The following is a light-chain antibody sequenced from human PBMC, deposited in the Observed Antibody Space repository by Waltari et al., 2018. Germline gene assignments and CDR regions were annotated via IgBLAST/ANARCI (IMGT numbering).Light chain of an antibody. CDR2: GAS. CDR1: PSVSSN. Sequence: EIVMTPSPATLSMSPVERATLSCRASPSVSSNLAWYQYKPGQAPRLLIYGASTRATGIPARFSGRGSGTEFTLTISSLQSEDFAVYYCQHYNNWPRTFGQGTKVEIK. V-gene: IGKV3-15*01. CDR3: QHYNNWPRT. J-gene: IGKJ1*01.